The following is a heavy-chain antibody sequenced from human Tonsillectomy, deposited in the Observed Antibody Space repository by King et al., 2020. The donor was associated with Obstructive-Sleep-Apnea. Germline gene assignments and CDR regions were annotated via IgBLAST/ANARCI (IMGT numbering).Heavy chain of an antibody. V-gene: IGHV4-30-4*01. CDR2: SYYSGST. CDR1: GGSISSGDYY. Sequence: QVQLQESGPGLVKPSQTLSLTCTVAGGSISSGDYYWSWIRQPPGKGLGWIGYSYYSGSTYYNPSLKSRVTISVDTSKNQISLKLRSVTAADTAVYYCARDLKPWYFDLWGRGTLVTVSS. CDR3: ARDLKPWYFDL. J-gene: IGHJ2*01.